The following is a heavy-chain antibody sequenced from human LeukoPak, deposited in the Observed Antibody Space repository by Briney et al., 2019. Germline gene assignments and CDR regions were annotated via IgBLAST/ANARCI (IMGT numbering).Heavy chain of an antibody. D-gene: IGHD3-22*01. Sequence: SVTLSFTAAGGTFTICAISWVRLPPAPGKEWMGGIITIFGRANYAQTFQGRVTITADKSTSTAYMELSSLRSEDTAVYYCAREAGVTMIVAGWHDGAFDIWGQGTMVTVSS. J-gene: IGHJ3*02. CDR2: IITIFGRA. CDR3: AREAGVTMIVAGWHDGAFDI. V-gene: IGHV1-69*06. CDR1: GGTFTICA.